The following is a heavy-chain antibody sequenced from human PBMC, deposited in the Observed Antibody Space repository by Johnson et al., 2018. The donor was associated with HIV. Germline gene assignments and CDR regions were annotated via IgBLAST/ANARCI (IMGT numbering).Heavy chain of an antibody. CDR1: GFTFSTYG. V-gene: IGHV3-30*02. J-gene: IGHJ3*01. Sequence: VQLVESGGGVVQPGGSLRLSCAAFGFTFSTYGIHWVRQAPGKGLEWVAFIRYDGSNTYFADSVKGRFTISKDNSKNTLYLQMNSLRSEDTAMYYCARDDVVETEDAFDLWGQGTMVTVSS. CDR2: IRYDGSNT. D-gene: IGHD2-15*01. CDR3: ARDDVVETEDAFDL.